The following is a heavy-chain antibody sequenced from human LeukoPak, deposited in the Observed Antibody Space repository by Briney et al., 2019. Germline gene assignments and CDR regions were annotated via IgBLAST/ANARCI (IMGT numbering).Heavy chain of an antibody. CDR3: ASNLSPPLTYDFWSGYSLDY. CDR2: IIPIFGTA. Sequence: GASVKVSCKASGYAFTSYAMNWVRQAPGQGLEWMGGIIPIFGTANYAQKFQGRVTITADKSTSTAYMELSSLRSEDTAVYYCASNLSPPLTYDFWSGYSLDYWGQGTLVTVSS. J-gene: IGHJ4*02. V-gene: IGHV1-69*06. D-gene: IGHD3-3*01. CDR1: GYAFTSYA.